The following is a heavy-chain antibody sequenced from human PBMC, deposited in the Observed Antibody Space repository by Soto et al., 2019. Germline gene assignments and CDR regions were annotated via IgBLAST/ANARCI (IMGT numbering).Heavy chain of an antibody. CDR1: GGSIISYY. V-gene: IGHV4-59*01. CDR2: IYYSGST. D-gene: IGHD3-3*01. CDR3: ARSGHDFWSGYYTGDYYYYYMDV. Sequence: LETLPLTCTVSGGSIISYYWSWIRQPPGKGLEWIGYIYYSGSTNYNPSLKSRVTISVDTSKNQFSLKLSSVTAADTAVYYCARSGHDFWSGYYTGDYYYYYMDVWGKGTTVTVSS. J-gene: IGHJ6*03.